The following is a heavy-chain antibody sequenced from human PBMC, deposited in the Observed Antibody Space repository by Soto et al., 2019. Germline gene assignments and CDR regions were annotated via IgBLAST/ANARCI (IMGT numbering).Heavy chain of an antibody. CDR2: ISYDGSNK. D-gene: IGHD3-3*01. CDR1: GFTFSSYG. V-gene: IGHV3-30*18. Sequence: TGGSLRLSCAASGFTFSSYGMHWVRQAPGKGLEWVAVISYDGSNKYYADSVKGRFTISRDNSKNTLYLQMNSLRAEDTAVYYCAKYDFWSGYYRFSWFDPWGQGTLVTVSS. CDR3: AKYDFWSGYYRFSWFDP. J-gene: IGHJ5*02.